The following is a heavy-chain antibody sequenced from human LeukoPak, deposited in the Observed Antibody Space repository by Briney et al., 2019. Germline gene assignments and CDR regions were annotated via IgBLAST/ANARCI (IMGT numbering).Heavy chain of an antibody. CDR1: GGSFSGYH. V-gene: IGHV4-34*01. Sequence: PSETLSLTCAVYGGSFSGYHWSWIRQPPGKGLEWVGEINHRGSTNYNPSLKSRVTISVDTSKNQFSLKLSSVTAVDTAVYYCARGNYDYFDYWGQGTLVTVSS. J-gene: IGHJ4*02. CDR3: ARGNYDYFDY. D-gene: IGHD1-7*01. CDR2: INHRGST.